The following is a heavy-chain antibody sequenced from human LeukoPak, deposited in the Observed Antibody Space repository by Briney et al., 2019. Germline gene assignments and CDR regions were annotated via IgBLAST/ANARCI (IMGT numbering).Heavy chain of an antibody. J-gene: IGHJ6*02. CDR3: ARDSADYDFWSGYPYGMDV. D-gene: IGHD3-3*01. CDR1: GGTISSYY. V-gene: IGHV4-59*01. CDR2: IYYSGST. Sequence: SETLSLTCTVSGGTISSYYWSWIRQPPGKGLEWIGYIYYSGSTNYNPSLKSRVTISVDTSKNQFSLKLSSVTAADTAVYYCARDSADYDFWSGYPYGMDVWGQGTTVTVSS.